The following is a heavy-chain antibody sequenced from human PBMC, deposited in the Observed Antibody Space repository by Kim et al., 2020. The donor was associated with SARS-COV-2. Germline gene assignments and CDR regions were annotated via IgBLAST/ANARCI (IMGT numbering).Heavy chain of an antibody. J-gene: IGHJ4*02. D-gene: IGHD2-8*02. CDR2: MFFTGST. CDR3: ARRRAHTDHDFYH. Sequence: SETLSLTCDVSGDPITSSRYYWGWIRQPPGKRLEWIGTMFFTGSTYYNPSLRSRATISLDTSKNQFSLRLYSVTAADTAVYYCARRRAHTDHDFYHWGQGTLVTVSS. CDR1: GDPITSSRYY. V-gene: IGHV4-39*01.